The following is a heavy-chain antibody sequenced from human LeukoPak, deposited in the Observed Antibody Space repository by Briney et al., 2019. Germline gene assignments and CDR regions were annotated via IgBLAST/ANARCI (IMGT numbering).Heavy chain of an antibody. CDR2: ISSSSGYI. V-gene: IGHV3-21*01. J-gene: IGHJ5*02. CDR3: ARGDSSSWYDWFDP. D-gene: IGHD6-13*01. CDR1: GFTFSSYG. Sequence: PGGSLRLSCAASGFTFSSYGMNWVRQALGKGLEWVSSISSSSGYIYYADSVKGRFTISRDNAKNSLYLQMNSLRAEDTAVYYCARGDSSSWYDWFDPWGQGTLVTVSS.